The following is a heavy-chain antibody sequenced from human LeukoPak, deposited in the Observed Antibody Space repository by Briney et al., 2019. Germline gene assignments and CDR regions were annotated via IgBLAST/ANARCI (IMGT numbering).Heavy chain of an antibody. V-gene: IGHV4-61*01. CDR1: GGSVSSSFYY. CDR3: AKQYCGGDCYTLDS. CDR2: ITYTGSP. D-gene: IGHD2-21*02. Sequence: SSETLSLTCTVSGGSVSSSFYYWNWIRQSPGKGLEWIGYITYTGSPHYNPSLQSRVTISVDTSKNQFSLRLSSTTAADTAVYYCAKQYCGGDCYTLDSWGQGTLVAVSS. J-gene: IGHJ4*02.